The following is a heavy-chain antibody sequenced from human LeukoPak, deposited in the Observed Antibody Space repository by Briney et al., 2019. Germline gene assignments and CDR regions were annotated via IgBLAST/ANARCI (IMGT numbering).Heavy chain of an antibody. CDR3: ARLSSIGISWYRPHAFDI. J-gene: IGHJ3*02. Sequence: PSETLSLTCTVSGGSISSGGYYWSWIRQPPGKGLEWIGYIYHSGSTYYNPSLKSRVTISVDRSKNQFSLKLSSVTAADTAVYYCARLSSIGISWYRPHAFDIWGQGTMVTVSS. V-gene: IGHV4-30-2*01. CDR2: IYHSGST. D-gene: IGHD6-13*01. CDR1: GGSISSGGYY.